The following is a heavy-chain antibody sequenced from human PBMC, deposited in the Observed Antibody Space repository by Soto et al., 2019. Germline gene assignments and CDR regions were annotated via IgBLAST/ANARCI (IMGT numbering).Heavy chain of an antibody. CDR3: AKDLGEWELRHFDY. CDR1: IFTFSIYA. J-gene: IGHJ4*02. CDR2: ISGSGGST. D-gene: IGHD1-26*01. Sequence: PGGSLRLSCAASIFTFSIYAMTWVRQAPGKGLEWVSIISGSGGSTYYADSVKGRFTISRDNSKNTLYLQMNSLRAEDTAVYYCAKDLGEWELRHFDYWGQGTRVTVSP. V-gene: IGHV3-23*01.